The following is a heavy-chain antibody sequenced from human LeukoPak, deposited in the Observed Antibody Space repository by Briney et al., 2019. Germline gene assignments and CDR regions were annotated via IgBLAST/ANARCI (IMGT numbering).Heavy chain of an antibody. CDR1: GFTFSNYW. V-gene: IGHV3-7*05. CDR2: IKEDGSEK. Sequence: GGSLRLSCAASGFTFSNYWMSWVRQAPGKGLEWVANIKEDGSEKYYVDSVKGRFTISRDNAKNSLYLQMNSLTAEDTAVYYCARVFLGAVAGSFDYWGQGTLVTVSS. D-gene: IGHD6-19*01. J-gene: IGHJ4*02. CDR3: ARVFLGAVAGSFDY.